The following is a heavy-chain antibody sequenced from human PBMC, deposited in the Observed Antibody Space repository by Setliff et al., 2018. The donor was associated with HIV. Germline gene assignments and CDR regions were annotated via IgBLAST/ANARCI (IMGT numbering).Heavy chain of an antibody. CDR2: MNPHGGST. CDR3: ARLRPTAFFDY. Sequence: ASVKVSCKSSGSTFSTYDINWVRQAPGQGPEWMGWMNPHGGSTNYAQKFQGRVTMTRDTSTSTVYMELSSLRSDDTAVYYCARLRPTAFFDYWGQGTLVTVSS. V-gene: IGHV1-8*01. J-gene: IGHJ4*02. D-gene: IGHD3-3*01. CDR1: GSTFSTYD.